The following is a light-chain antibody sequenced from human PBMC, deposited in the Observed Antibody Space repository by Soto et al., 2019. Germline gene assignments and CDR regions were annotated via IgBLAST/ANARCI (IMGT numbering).Light chain of an antibody. CDR2: DAS. Sequence: IQLTQSPSSLSASVGDRVTITCRASQGSTKYLAWYQQKPGKAPNLLIYDASTLHSGVPSRFSSSGSGTDFRITISDQQPEDFATYYCQQVSSSPSTFGGGTKVEIK. J-gene: IGKJ4*01. CDR1: QGSTKY. CDR3: QQVSSSPST. V-gene: IGKV1-9*01.